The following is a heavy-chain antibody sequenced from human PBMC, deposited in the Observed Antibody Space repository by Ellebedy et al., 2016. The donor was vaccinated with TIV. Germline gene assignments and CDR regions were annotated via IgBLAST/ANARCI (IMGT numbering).Heavy chain of an antibody. D-gene: IGHD6-6*01. CDR1: GFTFSSYA. J-gene: IGHJ4*02. V-gene: IGHV3-30*04. CDR3: ARGGSIAARRQDY. Sequence: GGSLRLSCAPSGFTFSSYAMHWVRQAPGKGLEWVAVISYDGSNKYYADSVKGRFTISRDNSKNTLYLQMNSLSAEDTAVYYCARGGSIAARRQDYWGQGTLVTVSS. CDR2: ISYDGSNK.